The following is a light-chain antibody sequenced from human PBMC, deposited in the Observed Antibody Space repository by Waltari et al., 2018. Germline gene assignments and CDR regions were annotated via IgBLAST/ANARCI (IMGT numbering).Light chain of an antibody. Sequence: QSALTQPASVSGSPGQSITISCTGSSSDVGGYNLFSWYQQDPGKVPKLIIYDVSERPSGVSDRFSGSKSGNTASLTISGVQAEDETDYYCSSYTNRNTLIFGGGTKLTVL. CDR2: DVS. V-gene: IGLV2-14*01. CDR1: SSDVGGYNL. J-gene: IGLJ2*01. CDR3: SSYTNRNTLI.